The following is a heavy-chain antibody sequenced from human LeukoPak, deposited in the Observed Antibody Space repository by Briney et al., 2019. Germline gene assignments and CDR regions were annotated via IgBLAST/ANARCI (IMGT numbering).Heavy chain of an antibody. CDR2: IYYSGST. Sequence: PSETLSLTCTVSGGSISSSSYYWGWIRQPPGKGLEWIGSIYYSGSTYYNPFLKSRVTISVDTSKNQFSLKLSSVTAADTAVYYCARDSLGKASTYYYYMDVWGKGTTVTISS. CDR3: ARDSLGKASTYYYYMDV. CDR1: GGSISSSSYY. V-gene: IGHV4-39*02. J-gene: IGHJ6*03.